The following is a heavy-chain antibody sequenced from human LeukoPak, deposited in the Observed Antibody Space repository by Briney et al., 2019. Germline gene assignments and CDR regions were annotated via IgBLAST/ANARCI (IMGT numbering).Heavy chain of an antibody. J-gene: IGHJ4*02. Sequence: SVKGRFTISRDNAKNSLYLQMTSLRAADTAVYYCAKSLGPRLKGTTFDYWGQGTLVTVSS. CDR3: AKSLGPRLKGTTFDY. V-gene: IGHV3-21*01. D-gene: IGHD1-1*01.